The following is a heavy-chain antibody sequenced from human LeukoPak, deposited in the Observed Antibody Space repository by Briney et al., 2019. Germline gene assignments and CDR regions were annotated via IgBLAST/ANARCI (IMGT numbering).Heavy chain of an antibody. CDR2: IYYSGST. V-gene: IGHV4-59*01. CDR3: ATNYGSGSYYIAPLDY. CDR1: GGSISNYY. Sequence: PSETLSLTCTVSGGSISNYYWNWIRQPPGKGLEWIGYIYYSGSTNYNPSLKSRVTISVDTSKNHFSLKLSSVTAADTAVYYCATNYGSGSYYIAPLDYWGQGTLVTVSS. J-gene: IGHJ4*02. D-gene: IGHD3-10*01.